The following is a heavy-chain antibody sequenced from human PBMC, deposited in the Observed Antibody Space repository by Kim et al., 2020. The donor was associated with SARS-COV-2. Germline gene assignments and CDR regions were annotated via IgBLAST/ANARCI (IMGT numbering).Heavy chain of an antibody. D-gene: IGHD4-17*01. CDR2: IYFGGRT. V-gene: IGHV4-59*13. Sequence: SETLSLTCTISGGSFSSYYWTWIRQPPGKGLEYIGHIYFGGRTNYNPSLKSRVSMSMDTSKNQFSVRLTSVAAADTALYYCTRGVTVTRFDPWGQGTL. J-gene: IGHJ5*02. CDR3: TRGVTVTRFDP. CDR1: GGSFSSYY.